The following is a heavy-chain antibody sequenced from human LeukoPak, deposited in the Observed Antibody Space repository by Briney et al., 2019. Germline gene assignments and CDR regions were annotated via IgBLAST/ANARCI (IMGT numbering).Heavy chain of an antibody. Sequence: ASVKVSCKASGYTFTSYDINWVRQATGQGLEWMGWMNPNSGNTGYAQKFQGRVTMTRDMSTSTVSMELSSLRSEDTAVYYCARGEGAIAGLEYFQHWGQGTLVTVSS. CDR2: MNPNSGNT. V-gene: IGHV1-8*01. D-gene: IGHD1-26*01. CDR1: GYTFTSYD. J-gene: IGHJ1*01. CDR3: ARGEGAIAGLEYFQH.